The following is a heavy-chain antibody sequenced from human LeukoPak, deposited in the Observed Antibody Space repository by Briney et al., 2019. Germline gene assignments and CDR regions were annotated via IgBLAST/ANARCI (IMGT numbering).Heavy chain of an antibody. J-gene: IGHJ6*02. CDR3: ARGEAYDFWSGYYYYYYGMDV. CDR1: GYTFTSYD. CDR2: MNPNSGNT. Sequence: GASVKVSCKASGYTFTSYDINWVRQATGQGLEWMGWMNPNSGNTGYAQKFQGRVTMTRNTSISTAYMELSSLRSEDTAVYYCARGEAYDFWSGYYYYYYGMDVWGQGTTVTVSS. D-gene: IGHD3-3*01. V-gene: IGHV1-8*01.